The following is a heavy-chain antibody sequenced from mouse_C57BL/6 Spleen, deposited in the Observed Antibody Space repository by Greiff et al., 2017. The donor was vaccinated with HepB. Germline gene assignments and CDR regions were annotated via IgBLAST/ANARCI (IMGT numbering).Heavy chain of an antibody. CDR1: GYTFTSYW. Sequence: QVQLKQPGAELVMPGASVKLSCKASGYTFTSYWMHWVKQRPGQGLEWIGEIDPSDSYTNYNQKFKGKSTLTVDKSSSTAYMQLSSLTSEDSAVYYCARCYVGYAMDYWGQGTSVTVSS. CDR2: IDPSDSYT. D-gene: IGHD2-12*01. CDR3: ARCYVGYAMDY. V-gene: IGHV1-69*01. J-gene: IGHJ4*01.